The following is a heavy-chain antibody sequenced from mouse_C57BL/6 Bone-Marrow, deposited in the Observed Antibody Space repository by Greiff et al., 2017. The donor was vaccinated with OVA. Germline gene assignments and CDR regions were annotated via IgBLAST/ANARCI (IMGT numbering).Heavy chain of an antibody. V-gene: IGHV3-6*01. CDR1: GYSITSGYY. CDR2: ISYDGSN. J-gene: IGHJ3*01. Sequence: EVQLQESGPGLVKPSQSLSLTCSVTGYSITSGYYWNWIRQFPGNKLEWMGYISYDGSNNYNPSLKNRISITRDTSKNQFFLKLNSVTTEDTATYYCASRFIYYGSFFAYWGQGTLVTVSA. CDR3: ASRFIYYGSFFAY. D-gene: IGHD2-2*01.